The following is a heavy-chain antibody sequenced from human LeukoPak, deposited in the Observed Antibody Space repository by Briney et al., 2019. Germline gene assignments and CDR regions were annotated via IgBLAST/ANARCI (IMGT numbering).Heavy chain of an antibody. J-gene: IGHJ4*02. CDR2: VNLQGST. V-gene: IGHV4-4*02. CDR3: AREGGPYRPLDY. CDR1: GGCITNTNY. Sequence: PSGTLSLTCGVSGGCITNTNYWTWVRQPPGKGLEWIGEVNLQGSTNYNPSLTGRVAISVDTSENHISLQLTSVIAADTAVYYCAREGGPYRPLDYSGQGTLVTVSS.